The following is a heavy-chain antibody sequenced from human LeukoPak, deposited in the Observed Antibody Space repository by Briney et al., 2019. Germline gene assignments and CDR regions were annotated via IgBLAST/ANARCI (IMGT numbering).Heavy chain of an antibody. Sequence: SETLSLTCAVYGGSFSGYYWSWIRRPPGKGLEWIGEINHSGSTNYNPSLKSRVTISVDTSKNQFSLKLSSVTAADTAVYYCARARSGSSSWYGKNTRGKFDYWGQGTLVTVSS. D-gene: IGHD6-13*01. J-gene: IGHJ4*02. CDR3: ARARSGSSSWYGKNTRGKFDY. CDR2: INHSGST. V-gene: IGHV4-34*01. CDR1: GGSFSGYY.